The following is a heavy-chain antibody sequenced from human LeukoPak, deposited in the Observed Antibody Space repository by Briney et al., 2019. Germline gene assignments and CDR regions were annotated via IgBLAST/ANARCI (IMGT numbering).Heavy chain of an antibody. Sequence: SVKVSCKASGGTFSSYTISWVRQAPGQGLEWMGRIILILGIANYAQKFQGRVTITADKSTSTAYMELSSLRSEDTAVYYCARDGALYDSSGYYPVDYWGQGTLVTVSS. D-gene: IGHD3-22*01. CDR2: IILILGIA. V-gene: IGHV1-69*04. J-gene: IGHJ4*02. CDR3: ARDGALYDSSGYYPVDY. CDR1: GGTFSSYT.